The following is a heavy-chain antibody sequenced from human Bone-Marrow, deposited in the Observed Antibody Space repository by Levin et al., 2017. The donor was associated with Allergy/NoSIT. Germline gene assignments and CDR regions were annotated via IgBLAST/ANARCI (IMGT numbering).Heavy chain of an antibody. Sequence: PSETLSLTCTVSGGSVSSADYYWSWIRQAPGKGLEWIGNIFYSGSTNYNPSLKSRVSISVDTSKNHVSLKMTSVTASDTAVYYCARDRPYYYDSRPYHEGDWGQGILVIVSS. CDR1: GGSVSSADYY. CDR2: IFYSGST. D-gene: IGHD3-22*01. V-gene: IGHV4-30-4*01. CDR3: ARDRPYYYDSRPYHEGD. J-gene: IGHJ4*02.